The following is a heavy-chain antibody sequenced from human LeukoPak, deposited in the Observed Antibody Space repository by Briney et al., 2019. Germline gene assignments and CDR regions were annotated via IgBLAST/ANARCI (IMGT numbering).Heavy chain of an antibody. Sequence: AGGSLRLPCAASGFTFSSYSMNWVRQAPGKGLEWVSSISSSSSYIYYADSVKGRFTISRDNAKNSLYLQMNSLRAEDTAVYYCASPDIVVVPAAMVSPWGQGTMVTVSS. V-gene: IGHV3-21*01. CDR3: ASPDIVVVPAAMVSP. D-gene: IGHD2-2*01. CDR1: GFTFSSYS. CDR2: ISSSSSYI. J-gene: IGHJ3*01.